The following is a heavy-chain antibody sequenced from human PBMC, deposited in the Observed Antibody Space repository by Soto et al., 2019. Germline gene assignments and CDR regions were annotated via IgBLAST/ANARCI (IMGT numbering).Heavy chain of an antibody. CDR1: GFTFSTYS. V-gene: IGHV3-48*02. CDR3: ARAPIVGASKYYFDY. CDR2: ISSGSSTI. D-gene: IGHD1-26*01. Sequence: EVQLVESGGGLVQPGGSLRLSCAASGFTFSTYSMNWVRQAPGKGLEWVSYISSGSSTIYYADSVKGRFTISRDNAMNSLYLQMNSLRDEDTAVYYCARAPIVGASKYYFDYWGQGTLVTVSS. J-gene: IGHJ4*02.